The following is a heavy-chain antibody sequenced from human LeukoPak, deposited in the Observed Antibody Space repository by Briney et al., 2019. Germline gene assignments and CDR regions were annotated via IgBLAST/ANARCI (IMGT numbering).Heavy chain of an antibody. CDR2: IYYSGST. Sequence: SETLSLTCTVSGGSISSYYWSWIRQPPGKGLEWIGYIYYSGSTNYNPSLKGRVTISVDTSKNQFSLKLSSVTAADTAVYYCARSTPQWLGGFFFDYWGQGTLVTVSS. D-gene: IGHD6-19*01. CDR1: GGSISSYY. J-gene: IGHJ4*02. CDR3: ARSTPQWLGGFFFDY. V-gene: IGHV4-59*01.